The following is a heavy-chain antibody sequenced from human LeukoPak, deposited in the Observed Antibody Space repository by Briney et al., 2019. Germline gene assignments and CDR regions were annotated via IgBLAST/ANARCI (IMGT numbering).Heavy chain of an antibody. J-gene: IGHJ4*02. CDR3: SAIAVAGTSLFDY. Sequence: ASVKVSCKASGYTFTSYDINWVRQATGQGLEWMGWMNPNSGNTGYAQKFQGRVTMTRNASISTAYMELSSLRSEDTAVYYRSAIAVAGTSLFDYWGQGTLVTVSS. CDR1: GYTFTSYD. V-gene: IGHV1-8*01. CDR2: MNPNSGNT. D-gene: IGHD6-19*01.